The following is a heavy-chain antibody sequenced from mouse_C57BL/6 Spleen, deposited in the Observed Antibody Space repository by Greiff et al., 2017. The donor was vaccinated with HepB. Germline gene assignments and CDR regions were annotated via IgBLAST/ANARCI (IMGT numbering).Heavy chain of an antibody. Sequence: VQLQQSGAELVKPGASVKISCKASGYAFSSYWMNWVKQRPGKGLEWIGQIYPGDGDTNYNGKFKGKATLTADKSSSTAYMQLSSLTSEDSAVSFCARAPATSSPSDYWGQGTTLTVSS. D-gene: IGHD3-1*01. CDR3: ARAPATSSPSDY. V-gene: IGHV1-80*01. CDR2: IYPGDGDT. CDR1: GYAFSSYW. J-gene: IGHJ2*01.